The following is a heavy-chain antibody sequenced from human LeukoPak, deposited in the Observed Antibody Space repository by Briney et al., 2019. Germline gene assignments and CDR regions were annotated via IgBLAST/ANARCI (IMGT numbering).Heavy chain of an antibody. CDR2: INHSGST. J-gene: IGHJ3*02. Sequence: RASETLSLTCAVYGGSFSGYYWSWIRQPPGKGLEWIGEINHSGSTNYNPSLKSRVTISVDTSKNQFSLKLSSVTAADTAVYYCARSSYYYAADAFDIWGQGTMVTVSS. CDR1: GGSFSGYY. D-gene: IGHD3-10*01. CDR3: ARSSYYYAADAFDI. V-gene: IGHV4-34*01.